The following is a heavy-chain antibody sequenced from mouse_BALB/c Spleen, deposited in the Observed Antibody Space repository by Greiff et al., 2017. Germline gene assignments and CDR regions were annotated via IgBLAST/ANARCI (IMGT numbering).Heavy chain of an antibody. Sequence: LQQPGSELVRPGASVKLSCKASGYTFTSYWMHWVKQRPGQGLEWIGNIYPGSGSTNYDEKFKSKATLTVDTSSSTAYMQLSSLTSEDSAVYYCTNGDWYFDVWGAGTTVTVSS. CDR3: TNGDWYFDV. CDR1: GYTFTSYW. J-gene: IGHJ1*01. CDR2: IYPGSGST. V-gene: IGHV1S22*01.